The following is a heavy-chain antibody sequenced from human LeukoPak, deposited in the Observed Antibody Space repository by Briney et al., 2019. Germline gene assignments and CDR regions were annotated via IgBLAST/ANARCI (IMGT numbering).Heavy chain of an antibody. V-gene: IGHV3-23*01. J-gene: IGHJ5*02. D-gene: IGHD2-15*01. CDR2: IYGSDDKT. CDR3: AKTQGYYDA. Sequence: GGSLRLSCVASGFTFSNYAMSWVRHAPGEWLELVSGIYGSDDKTVYGDAVKGRFTISRDNSMNTLYLQIKSLRADDTAVYYCAKTQGYYDAWGQGALVTVS. CDR1: GFTFSNYA.